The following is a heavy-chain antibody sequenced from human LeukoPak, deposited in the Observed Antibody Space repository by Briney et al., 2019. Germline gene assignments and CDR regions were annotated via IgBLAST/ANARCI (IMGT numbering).Heavy chain of an antibody. D-gene: IGHD1-26*01. CDR2: IYYSGST. V-gene: IGHV4-39*01. J-gene: IGHJ2*01. Sequence: SETLSLTCTVFGDSVSSSNYYWAWFRQPPGKGLEWIGTIYYSGSTYYNPSLKSRVTISVDTSKNQFSLELSSVTATDTAVYYCARTIVKGYWYFDLWGRGTLVTVSS. CDR3: ARTIVKGYWYFDL. CDR1: GDSVSSSNYY.